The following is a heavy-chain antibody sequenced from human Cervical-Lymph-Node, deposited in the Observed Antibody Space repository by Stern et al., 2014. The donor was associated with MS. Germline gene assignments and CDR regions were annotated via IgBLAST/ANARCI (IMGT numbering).Heavy chain of an antibody. D-gene: IGHD3-3*01. CDR1: GGSMRSGDYY. CDR3: ARGTYTIFGVVTYSGMDV. Sequence: QVQLQESGPGLVKPSQTLSLTCIVSGGSMRSGDYYWSWLRRPPGKGLEWIGYIYYSGSTYYNPSLRSRVSMSVDPSKNQFSLKLSSVTAADTAVYYCARGTYTIFGVVTYSGMDVWGQGTTVTVSS. J-gene: IGHJ6*02. CDR2: IYYSGST. V-gene: IGHV4-30-4*01.